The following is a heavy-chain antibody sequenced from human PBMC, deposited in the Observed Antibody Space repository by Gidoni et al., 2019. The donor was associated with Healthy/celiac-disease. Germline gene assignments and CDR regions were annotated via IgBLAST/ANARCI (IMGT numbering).Heavy chain of an antibody. CDR1: VDSFSGYY. J-gene: IGHJ4*02. D-gene: IGHD3-16*01. Sequence: QVHLQQWGAGLLKPSETLSLTCAVYVDSFSGYYWSWIRQPPGKGLEWIGEVNDSGNTNYSPSLKSRVTISVDTSKNQFSLKLTSVTAADTAVYYCARNLGGSVGTDYWGQGTLVTVSS. V-gene: IGHV4-34*01. CDR3: ARNLGGSVGTDY. CDR2: VNDSGNT.